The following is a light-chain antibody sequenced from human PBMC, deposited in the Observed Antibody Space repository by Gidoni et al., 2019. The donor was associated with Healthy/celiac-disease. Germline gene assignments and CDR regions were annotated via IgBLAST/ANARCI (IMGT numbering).Light chain of an antibody. CDR3: QSADSSGTSHVV. Sequence: SYKLTQPPSVSVSPGQTARITCSGDALPKQYAYWYQQKPGQAPVLVIYKDSERPSGIPERFSASSSGTTVTLTISGVQAEDEADYYCQSADSSGTSHVVFGGGTKLTVL. CDR1: ALPKQY. J-gene: IGLJ2*01. V-gene: IGLV3-25*03. CDR2: KDS.